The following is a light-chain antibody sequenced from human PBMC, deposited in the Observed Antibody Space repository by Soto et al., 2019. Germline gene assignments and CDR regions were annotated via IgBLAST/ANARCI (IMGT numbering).Light chain of an antibody. CDR3: QQYGSSVLT. J-gene: IGKJ4*01. CDR1: QSVSSY. Sequence: EIVLTQSPGTLSLSPGERATLSCRASQSVSSYLAWYQQKPGQAPRLLIYDASNRATGTPDRFSGSGSGTDFTLIISRLEPEDFAVYYCQQYGSSVLTFGGGTKVDI. V-gene: IGKV3-20*01. CDR2: DAS.